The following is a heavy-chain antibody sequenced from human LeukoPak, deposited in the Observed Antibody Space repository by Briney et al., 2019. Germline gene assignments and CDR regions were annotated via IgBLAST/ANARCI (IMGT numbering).Heavy chain of an antibody. J-gene: IGHJ4*02. Sequence: PSQTLSLTCTVSGGSISSGGYYWSWIRQPAGKGLEWIGRIYTSGSTNYNPSLKSRVTMSVDTSKNQFSLKLSSVTAADTAVYYCARVATNDYGDPGDFDYWGQGTLVTVSS. CDR2: IYTSGST. CDR1: GGSISSGGYY. CDR3: ARVATNDYGDPGDFDY. D-gene: IGHD4-17*01. V-gene: IGHV4-61*02.